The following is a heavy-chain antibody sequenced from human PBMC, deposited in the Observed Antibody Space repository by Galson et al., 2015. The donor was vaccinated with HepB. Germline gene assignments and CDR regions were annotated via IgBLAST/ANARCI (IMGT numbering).Heavy chain of an antibody. D-gene: IGHD2-8*02. J-gene: IGHJ3*02. V-gene: IGHV1-3*01. CDR1: GYTFTSYA. Sequence: SVKVSCKASGYTFTSYAMHWVRQAPGQRLEWMGWINAGNGNTKYSQKFQGRVTITRDTSASTAYMELSSLRSEDTAVYYCARDLLRGSGYCTGGVCYSDAFDIWGQGTMVTVSS. CDR2: INAGNGNT. CDR3: ARDLLRGSGYCTGGVCYSDAFDI.